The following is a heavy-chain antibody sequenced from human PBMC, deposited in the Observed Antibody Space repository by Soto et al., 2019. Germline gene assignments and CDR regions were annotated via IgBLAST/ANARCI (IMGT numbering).Heavy chain of an antibody. V-gene: IGHV4-61*08. CDR3: VRVGVGIGNHFDS. CDR2: IYYSGGT. D-gene: IGHD1-26*01. CDR1: GAALSSGGYF. Sequence: SETLSLTCTVSGAALSSGGYFYTWVRQPPGKGLEWLGYIYYSGGTNYNPSLKSRVTISLDKSKNQFSLSLMSVTAADTAVYYCVRVGVGIGNHFDSWGRGTLVTVSS. J-gene: IGHJ4*02.